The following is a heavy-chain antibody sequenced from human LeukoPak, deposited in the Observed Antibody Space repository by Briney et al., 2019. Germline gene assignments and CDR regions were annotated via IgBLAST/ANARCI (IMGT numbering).Heavy chain of an antibody. CDR3: AKGGLSSDYIDY. CDR2: ISWNSGSI. V-gene: IGHV3-9*01. J-gene: IGHJ4*02. Sequence: PGRSLRLSCAASGFTFDDYAMHWVRQAPGKGLEWVSGISWNSGSIGYADSVKGRFTISRDNAKNSLYLQMNSLKTEDTALYYCAKGGLSSDYIDYWGQGTLVTVS. CDR1: GFTFDDYA. D-gene: IGHD2/OR15-2a*01.